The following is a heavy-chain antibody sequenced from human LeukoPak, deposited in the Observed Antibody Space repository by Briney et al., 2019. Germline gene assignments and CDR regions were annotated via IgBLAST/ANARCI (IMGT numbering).Heavy chain of an antibody. J-gene: IGHJ4*02. V-gene: IGHV1-18*01. CDR2: ISAYNGNT. Sequence: GASVKVSCKASGYTFTSYGISWVRQAPGQGLEWMGWISAYNGNTNYAQKLQGRVTMTKDTSTSTAYMELRSLRSDDTAVYYCARSPDNQYYYDPTYYFDYWGQGTLVTVSS. D-gene: IGHD3-22*01. CDR1: GYTFTSYG. CDR3: ARSPDNQYYYDPTYYFDY.